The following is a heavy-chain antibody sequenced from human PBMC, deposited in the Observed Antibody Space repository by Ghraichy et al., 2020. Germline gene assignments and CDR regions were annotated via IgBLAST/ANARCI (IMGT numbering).Heavy chain of an antibody. D-gene: IGHD3-3*01. CDR1: GGSISSSSYY. CDR2: IYYSGST. V-gene: IGHV4-39*01. Sequence: SETLSLTCTVSGGSISSSSYYWGWIRQPPGKGLEWIGSIYYSGSTYYNPSLKSRVTISVDTSKNQFSRKLSSVTAADTAVYYCAKAYYDFWSGYYSKWFDPWGQGTLVTVSS. CDR3: AKAYYDFWSGYYSKWFDP. J-gene: IGHJ5*02.